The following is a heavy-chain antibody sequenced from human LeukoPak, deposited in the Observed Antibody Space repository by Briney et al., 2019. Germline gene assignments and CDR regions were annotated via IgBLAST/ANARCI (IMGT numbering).Heavy chain of an antibody. CDR3: ARNVGEFWSTYYKGFFAY. V-gene: IGHV3-66*02. CDR2: IYSGGYA. CDR1: VFTVNNNY. J-gene: IGHJ4*02. D-gene: IGHD3-3*01. Sequence: PGGSLRLSCAASVFTVNNNYMSWVRQAPGKGLEWVSIIYSGGYAYYADSVRGRFTISRDDSKNTLYLQMNSLRPEDTAVYYCARNVGEFWSTYYKGFFAYWGQGTLVTVSS.